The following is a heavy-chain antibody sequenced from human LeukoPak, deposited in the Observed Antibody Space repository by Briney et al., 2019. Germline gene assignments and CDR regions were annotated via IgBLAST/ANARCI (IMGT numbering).Heavy chain of an antibody. Sequence: SETLSLTCTVSGGSISGYYWSWIRQPPGKGLEWIGYIYYSGSTNYNPSLKSRVTISVDTSKNQFSLKLSSVTAADTAVYYCAGRYYYGSGSPDYWGQGTLVTVSS. D-gene: IGHD3-10*01. CDR1: GGSISGYY. CDR2: IYYSGST. J-gene: IGHJ4*02. V-gene: IGHV4-59*08. CDR3: AGRYYYGSGSPDY.